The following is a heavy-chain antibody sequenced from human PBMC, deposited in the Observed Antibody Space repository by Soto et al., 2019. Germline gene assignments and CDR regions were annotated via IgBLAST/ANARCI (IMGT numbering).Heavy chain of an antibody. J-gene: IGHJ5*02. CDR3: AKWGPHAFTSANTDWFAP. CDR1: GFTFSSYA. Sequence: PGGSLRLSCVVSGFTFSSYAMSWVRQAPGKGLEWVSSISSSGGNTYYADSVKGRFTISRDNSKNTLYLQMSSLRAEDTAIFYYAKWGPHAFTSANTDWFAPWGQGTRVTVSS. CDR2: ISSSGGNT. D-gene: IGHD3-16*01. V-gene: IGHV3-23*01.